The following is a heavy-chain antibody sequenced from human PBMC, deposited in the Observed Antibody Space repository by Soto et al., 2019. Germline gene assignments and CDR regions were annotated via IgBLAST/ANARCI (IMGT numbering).Heavy chain of an antibody. J-gene: IGHJ6*02. CDR2: ISSSSSYI. CDR1: GFTFSSYS. V-gene: IGHV3-21*01. Sequence: GGSLRLSCAASGFTFSSYSMNWVRQAPWKGLEWVSSISSSSSYIYYADSVKGRFTISRDNAKNSLYLQMNSLRAEDTAVYYCARDLTELWFGELLGYYYYGMDLWGQGTTVTV. CDR3: ARDLTELWFGELLGYYYYGMDL. D-gene: IGHD3-10*01.